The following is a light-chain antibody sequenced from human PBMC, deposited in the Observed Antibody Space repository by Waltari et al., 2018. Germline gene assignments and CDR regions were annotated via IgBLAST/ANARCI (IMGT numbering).Light chain of an antibody. CDR1: QNIGSH. J-gene: IGKJ4*01. CDR3: QQRSTWPLT. Sequence: EIVLTQSPATLSLSPGERATLSCRASQNIGSHLAWFQQKPGQAPRLLIYDASNTATGIPARFSGSGSGTDFTLTISSLEPEDFAVYYCQQRSTWPLTFGGGTKVEIK. V-gene: IGKV3-11*01. CDR2: DAS.